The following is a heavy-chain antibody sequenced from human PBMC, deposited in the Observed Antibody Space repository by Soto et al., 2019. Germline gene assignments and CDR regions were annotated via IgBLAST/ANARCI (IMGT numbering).Heavy chain of an antibody. D-gene: IGHD4-17*01. CDR2: ISAYNGNT. J-gene: IGHJ6*02. V-gene: IGHV1-18*01. CDR3: ARVSDSPHYGAMYYGMDV. Sequence: ASVKVSCKASGYTFTSYGISWVRQAPGQGLEWMGWISAYNGNTNYAQKLQGRVTMTTDTSTSTAYMELRSLRSDDTAVYFCARVSDSPHYGAMYYGMDVWGQGTTVTVSS. CDR1: GYTFTSYG.